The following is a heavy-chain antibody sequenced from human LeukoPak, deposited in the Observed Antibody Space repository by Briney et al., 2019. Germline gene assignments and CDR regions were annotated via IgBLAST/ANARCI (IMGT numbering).Heavy chain of an antibody. CDR2: IYHSGST. D-gene: IGHD3-9*01. CDR3: ARTLRRILGYFDWLLRNDAFDI. V-gene: IGHV4-4*02. CDR1: GGSISSSNW. Sequence: SETLSLICAVSGGSISSSNWWSWVRQPPGKGLEWIGEIYHSGSTNYNPSLKSRVTISVDKSKNQFSLKLSSVTAADTAVYYCARTLRRILGYFDWLLRNDAFDIWGQGTMVTVSS. J-gene: IGHJ3*02.